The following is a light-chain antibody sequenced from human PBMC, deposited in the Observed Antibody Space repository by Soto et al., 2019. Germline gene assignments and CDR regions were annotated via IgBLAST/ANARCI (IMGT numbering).Light chain of an antibody. CDR3: QQYNKWPWT. CDR1: QSVSSG. V-gene: IGKV3-15*01. CDR2: GAS. Sequence: EIVMTQSPATLSVSPGERATLSCRASQSVSSGLAWYQQKPGQAPRLLIYGASTRATGIPARFSGSGSGTKLTITISSLHSEDFAVYYCQQYNKWPWTLGQGTKVEIK. J-gene: IGKJ1*01.